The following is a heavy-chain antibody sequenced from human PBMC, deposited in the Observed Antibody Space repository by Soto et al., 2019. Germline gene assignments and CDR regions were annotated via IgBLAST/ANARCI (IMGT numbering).Heavy chain of an antibody. CDR2: INHGGTT. D-gene: IGHD6-25*01. V-gene: IGHV4-34*01. CDR3: ARAESLEQGRSGFDP. Sequence: SETLSLTCAVYGGSFSGYYWSWIRQPPGKGLEWIGEINHGGTTNYNPSLKSRVTISVDTSKKQFSLKLNFVTAADTAVYYCARAESLEQGRSGFDPWGQGTLVTVSS. CDR1: GGSFSGYY. J-gene: IGHJ5*02.